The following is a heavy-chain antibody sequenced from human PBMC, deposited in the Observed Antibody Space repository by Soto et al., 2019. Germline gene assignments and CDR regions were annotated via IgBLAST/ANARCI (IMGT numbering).Heavy chain of an antibody. J-gene: IGHJ4*02. Sequence: RSLTCTVSGGSLSSGDHFWTWIRQHPGKVLEWIGNIYYTGSTYYSPSLSSRVTISVDTSKNQFSLRLSSVTAADTAVYYCATSRSLGTFFDYWGQGTLVTVSS. CDR3: ATSRSLGTFFDY. CDR2: IYYTGST. CDR1: GGSLSSGDHF. V-gene: IGHV4-31*03. D-gene: IGHD6-13*01.